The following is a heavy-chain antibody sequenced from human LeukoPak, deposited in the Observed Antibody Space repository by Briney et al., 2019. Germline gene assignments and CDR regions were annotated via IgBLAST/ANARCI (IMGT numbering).Heavy chain of an antibody. CDR1: GGSISSYY. D-gene: IGHD6-13*01. CDR3: ARDAAAAGTPIDY. CDR2: IYYSGST. V-gene: IGHV4-59*12. Sequence: SETLSLTCTVSGGSISSYYWSWIRQPPGKGLEWIGYIYYSGSTYYNPSLKSRVTISVDTSKNQFSLKLSSVTAADTAVYYCARDAAAAGTPIDYWGQGTLVTVSS. J-gene: IGHJ4*02.